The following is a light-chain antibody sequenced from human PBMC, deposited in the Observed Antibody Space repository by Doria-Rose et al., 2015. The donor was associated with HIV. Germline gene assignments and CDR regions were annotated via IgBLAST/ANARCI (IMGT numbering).Light chain of an antibody. V-gene: IGKV1-6*01. CDR1: QGIRND. Sequence: SLSASVGDRVTITCRASQGIRNDLGWYQQKPGKAPKLLIFGTSSLQSGVSSRFSGSGSGTDFTLTISSLQPEDFATYYCLQDYSYPRTFGGGTKVEIK. CDR3: LQDYSYPRT. J-gene: IGKJ4*01. CDR2: GTS.